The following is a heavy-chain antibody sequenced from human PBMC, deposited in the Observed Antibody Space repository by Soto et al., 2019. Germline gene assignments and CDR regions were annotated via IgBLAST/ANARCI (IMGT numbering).Heavy chain of an antibody. D-gene: IGHD2-2*01. J-gene: IGHJ6*03. V-gene: IGHV4-34*01. CDR1: GGSFSGYY. Sequence: SETLSLTCAVYGGSFSGYYWSWIRQPPGKGLEWIGEINHSGSTNYNPSLKSRVTISVDTSKNQFSLKLSSVTAADTAVYYCARGDYCSSTSCYMDVWGKGTTVTVSS. CDR2: INHSGST. CDR3: ARGDYCSSTSCYMDV.